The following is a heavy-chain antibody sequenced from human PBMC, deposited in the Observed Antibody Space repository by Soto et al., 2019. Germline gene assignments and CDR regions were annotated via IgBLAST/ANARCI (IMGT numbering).Heavy chain of an antibody. CDR2: ISGKNGNT. D-gene: IGHD4-17*01. CDR3: ARSDYYEDTGTFEN. CDR1: CYNFIDFG. V-gene: IGHV1-18*04. J-gene: IGHJ4*02. Sequence: SAKVSFKASCYNFIDFGITWVRQAPGQGLEWMGWISGKNGNTNYAQKVQGRVTLTADTSTRTAYMEMRALTSDDTGIYYCARSDYYEDTGTFENWGQGTPV.